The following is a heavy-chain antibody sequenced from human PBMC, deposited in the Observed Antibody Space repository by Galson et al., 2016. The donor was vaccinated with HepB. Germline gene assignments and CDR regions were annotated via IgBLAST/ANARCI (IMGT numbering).Heavy chain of an antibody. D-gene: IGHD6-19*01. J-gene: IGHJ6*02. CDR2: INSDGRRT. CDR3: ARDSGWEDFYGMDV. V-gene: IGHV3-74*01. CDR1: GFTLSRHW. Sequence: SLRLSCAGSGFTLSRHWMHWVRQAPGKGLVWVARINSDGRRTNYADSVKGRFTVSRDNAKNTLYLQLNSLRAEDTAVYYCARDSGWEDFYGMDVWGQGTTVTVSS.